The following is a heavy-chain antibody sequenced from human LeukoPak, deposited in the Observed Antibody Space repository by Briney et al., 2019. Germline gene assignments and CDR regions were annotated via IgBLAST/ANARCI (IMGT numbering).Heavy chain of an antibody. J-gene: IGHJ4*01. V-gene: IGHV3-7*03. D-gene: IGHD1-26*01. CDR3: VKNGGWVHLAQ. CDR1: GGSISSGDYY. CDR2: IKSDGSET. Sequence: ETLSLTCTVSGGSISSGDYYWSWIRQPPGKGLEWVGHIKSDGSETYYLDSLKGRFSISRDNTNNALYLQMNSLRVEDTAVYLFVKNGGWVHLAQGGQGKVVTGSS.